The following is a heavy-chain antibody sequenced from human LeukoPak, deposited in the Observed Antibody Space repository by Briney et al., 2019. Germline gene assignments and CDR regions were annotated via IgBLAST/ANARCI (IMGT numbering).Heavy chain of an antibody. Sequence: SETLSLTCTVSGGSISSGDYYCSWIRQPPGKGLEWIGEINHTGSTNYNPSLKSRVTISVDTSRNQFSLRLTSVTAADTAVYYCARGRSLHYFDYWGQGTLVTVSS. V-gene: IGHV4-39*07. J-gene: IGHJ4*02. CDR1: GGSISSGDYY. CDR3: ARGRSLHYFDY. CDR2: INHTGST.